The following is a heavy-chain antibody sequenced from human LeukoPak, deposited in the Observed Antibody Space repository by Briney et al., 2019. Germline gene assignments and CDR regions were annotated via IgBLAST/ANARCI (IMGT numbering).Heavy chain of an antibody. Sequence: SGESLKISCKGSGYSFTSYWIGWVRQMPGKGLEWMGIIYPGDSDTRYSPSFQGQVTISADKSISTAYLQWSSLKASDTATYYCARLYYYDSSGYYWGYYFDYWGQGTLVTVSS. J-gene: IGHJ4*02. V-gene: IGHV5-51*01. CDR3: ARLYYYDSSGYYWGYYFDY. CDR1: GYSFTSYW. D-gene: IGHD3-22*01. CDR2: IYPGDSDT.